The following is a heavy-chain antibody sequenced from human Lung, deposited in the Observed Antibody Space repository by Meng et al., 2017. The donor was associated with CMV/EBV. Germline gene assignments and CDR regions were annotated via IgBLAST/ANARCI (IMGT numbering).Heavy chain of an antibody. D-gene: IGHD2-15*01. CDR1: GGPISGSY. CDR3: ERGRSGGYCSAIACRGYLDY. V-gene: IGHV4-59*12. CDR2: IYYSGST. J-gene: IGHJ4*02. Sequence: SETXSLXCTVSGGPISGSYWSWVRQPPGSGLEWIAYIYYSGSTTYNPSLTSRVTVSLDLSKNQFSLKLNSVTAAETAVYYCERGRSGGYCSAIACRGYLDYXGQGXLVTVSS.